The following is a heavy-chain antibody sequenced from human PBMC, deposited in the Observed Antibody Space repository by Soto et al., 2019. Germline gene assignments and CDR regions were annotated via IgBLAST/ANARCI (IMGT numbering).Heavy chain of an antibody. J-gene: IGHJ4*02. Sequence: QVQLVESEGGVVQPGRSLRLSCTASGFTFSNYGMHWVRQAPGKGLEWVTVISYDGNVAYYADSVKGRFTSSRDNSKNTLYLQMNSLRTEDTAVYYCAKEGPVTIWYFDYWGQATLVTVSS. CDR2: ISYDGNVA. CDR1: GFTFSNYG. V-gene: IGHV3-30*18. CDR3: AKEGPVTIWYFDY.